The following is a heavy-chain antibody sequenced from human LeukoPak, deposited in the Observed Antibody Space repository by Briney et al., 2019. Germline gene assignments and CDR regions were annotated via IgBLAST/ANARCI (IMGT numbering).Heavy chain of an antibody. J-gene: IGHJ3*02. CDR1: GLTFSDYY. CDR2: ISRTFTI. CDR3: ARDGGLDIVVVVAATNAFDI. V-gene: IGHV3-11*01. D-gene: IGHD2-15*01. Sequence: GGSLRLSCAASGLTFSDYYMSWIRQAPGKGLEWVSFISRTFTIYYVESVKGRFTISRDNAKNSLYLQMNSLRAEDTALYHCARDGGLDIVVVVAATNAFDIWGQGTMVTVSS.